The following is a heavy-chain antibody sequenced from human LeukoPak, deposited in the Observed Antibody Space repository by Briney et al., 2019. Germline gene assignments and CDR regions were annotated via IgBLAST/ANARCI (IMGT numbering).Heavy chain of an antibody. V-gene: IGHV1-2*02. CDR1: GYTFTGYY. CDR3: AREFADMFRSQREGY. Sequence: GASVKVSCKASGYTFTGYYMHWVRQAPGQGLEWMGWINPNSGGTNYAQKFQGRVTMTRDTSISTAYMELSRLRSDDTAVYYCAREFADMFRSQREGYWGQGTLVTVSS. CDR2: INPNSGGT. D-gene: IGHD3-10*02. J-gene: IGHJ4*02.